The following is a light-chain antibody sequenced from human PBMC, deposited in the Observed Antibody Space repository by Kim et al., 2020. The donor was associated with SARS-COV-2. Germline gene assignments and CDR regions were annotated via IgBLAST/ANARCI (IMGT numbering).Light chain of an antibody. CDR1: RSDVVAYIY. CDR3: SSYTGSRSYV. J-gene: IGLJ1*01. CDR2: NVS. V-gene: IGLV2-14*03. Sequence: GQSLAISCIGTRSDVVAYIYVSCYQHYPDKTPKLLIFNVSQRPSGVSDRFSGSKSGNTASLTISGLQGDDEADYFCSSYTGSRSYVFGTGTKVTVL.